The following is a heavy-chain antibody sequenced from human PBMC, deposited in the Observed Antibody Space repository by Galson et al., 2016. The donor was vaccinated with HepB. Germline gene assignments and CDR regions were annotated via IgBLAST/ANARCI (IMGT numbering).Heavy chain of an antibody. CDR3: AREPPGSDYGLDV. V-gene: IGHV3-33*01. J-gene: IGHJ6*04. D-gene: IGHD7-27*01. CDR2: ISFDGSGE. CDR1: GFTFGSYE. Sequence: SLRLSCATSGFTFGSYEMHWVRQPPGKGLEWVAIISFDGSGEKYADSVKGRFTISRDNFQKTLFLQMSSLRVEDTAVYYCAREPPGSDYGLDVWGKGTTVTVSS.